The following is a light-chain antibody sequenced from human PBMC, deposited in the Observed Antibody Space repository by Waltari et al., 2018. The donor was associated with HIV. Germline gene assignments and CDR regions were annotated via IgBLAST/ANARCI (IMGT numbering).Light chain of an antibody. CDR1: QSVTSSY. CDR2: DAS. J-gene: IGKJ4*01. CDR3: QQRNNWPPVT. V-gene: IGKV3-11*01. Sequence: EIVLTQSPGTLSLSPGERATLSCRASQSVTSSYLAWYQQKPGQAPRLLIYDASNRAIGIPARFSGSGSGTDFTLTISSLEPEDFAVYYCQQRNNWPPVTFGGGTKVEIK.